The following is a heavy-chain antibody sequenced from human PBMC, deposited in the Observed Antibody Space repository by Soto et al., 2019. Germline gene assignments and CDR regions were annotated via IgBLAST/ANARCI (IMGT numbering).Heavy chain of an antibody. V-gene: IGHV6-1*01. CDR1: GDSVSSNSAA. Sequence: SQTLSLTCATSGDSVSSNSAAWSWIRQSPSRGLEWLGRTYYRSKWYNDFAVSLKSRLTINPDTLKNQFSLLLNSVTPEDTAVYYCAREDYYASSGGMDVWGQGTAVTVSS. J-gene: IGHJ6*02. CDR3: AREDYYASSGGMDV. CDR2: TYYRSKWYN. D-gene: IGHD3-22*01.